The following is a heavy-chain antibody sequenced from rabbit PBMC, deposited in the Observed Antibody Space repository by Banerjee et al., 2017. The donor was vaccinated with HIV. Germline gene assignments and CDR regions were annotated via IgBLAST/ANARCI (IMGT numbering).Heavy chain of an antibody. D-gene: IGHD8-1*01. CDR3: ARRDYGSSTYYDL. V-gene: IGHV1S39*01. CDR2: ITYRGSA. J-gene: IGHJ4*01. CDR1: GFDFSSYA. Sequence: QEQLKESGGGLVQPGGSLKLSCKASGFDFSSYAITWVRQAPGKGLEYIGYITYRGSAYYASWAKGRFTISKTSSTTVTLQMTSLTAADTATYFCARRDYGSSTYYDLWGPGTLVTVS.